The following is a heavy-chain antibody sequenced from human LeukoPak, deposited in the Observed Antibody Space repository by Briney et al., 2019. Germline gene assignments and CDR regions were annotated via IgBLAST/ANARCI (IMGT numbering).Heavy chain of an antibody. V-gene: IGHV4-4*07. CDR3: ARDTYYYDSSGYFFFDY. CDR2: IYTSGST. D-gene: IGHD3-22*01. J-gene: IGHJ4*02. Sequence: SETLSLTCTVSGGSISSYYWSWIRQPAGKGLEWIGRIYTSGSTNYNPSLKSRVTMSVDTSKNQFSLKLSSVTAADTAVYYCARDTYYYDSSGYFFFDYWGQGTLVTVSS. CDR1: GGSISSYY.